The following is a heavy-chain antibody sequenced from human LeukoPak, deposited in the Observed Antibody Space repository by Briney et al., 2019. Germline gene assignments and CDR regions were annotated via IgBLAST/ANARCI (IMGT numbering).Heavy chain of an antibody. CDR1: GYTFTSYG. J-gene: IGHJ5*02. D-gene: IGHD3-10*01. Sequence: GASVKVSCKASGYTFTSYGISWVRQAPGQGLEWMGWINTYYRKTSYAQKYQGRVTITTDTSTDTAYMELRSLGSADTAVYYCARDRIVRYSQVSGSYSNANWLDPWGQGTLVTVST. CDR3: ARDRIVRYSQVSGSYSNANWLDP. V-gene: IGHV1-18*01. CDR2: INTYYRKT.